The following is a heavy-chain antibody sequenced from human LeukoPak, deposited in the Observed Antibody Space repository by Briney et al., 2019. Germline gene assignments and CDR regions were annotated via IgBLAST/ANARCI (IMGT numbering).Heavy chain of an antibody. CDR1: GYTFTSYA. J-gene: IGHJ4*02. CDR3: AREGAVAGSYYFDY. CDR2: INAGNGNT. V-gene: IGHV1-3*01. Sequence: ASVKVSCKASGYTFTSYAMHWVRQAPGQRLEWMGWINAGNGNTKYSQKFQGRVTITRDTSASTAYMELSSLRSEDTAVYYCAREGAVAGSYYFDYWGQGTLVTVSS. D-gene: IGHD6-19*01.